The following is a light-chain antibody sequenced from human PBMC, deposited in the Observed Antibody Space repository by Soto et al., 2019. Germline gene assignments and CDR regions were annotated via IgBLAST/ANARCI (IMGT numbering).Light chain of an antibody. Sequence: QSVLTQPASVSGSPGQSITISCTGTSSDVGGYNYVPWYQQHPGKAPQLMIYEVSNRPSGVSNRFSGSKSGNTASLTVSGLQAEDEADYYCSSYAGSSNVFGTGTKVTAL. CDR3: SSYAGSSNV. V-gene: IGLV2-14*01. CDR1: SSDVGGYNY. CDR2: EVS. J-gene: IGLJ1*01.